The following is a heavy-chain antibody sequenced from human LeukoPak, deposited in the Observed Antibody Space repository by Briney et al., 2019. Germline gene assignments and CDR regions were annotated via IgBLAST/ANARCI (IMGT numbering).Heavy chain of an antibody. D-gene: IGHD6-6*01. J-gene: IGHJ4*02. Sequence: GASVKVSCKASGGTFSSYAISWVRQAPGQGLEWMGWINPNSGGTNYAQKFQGRVTMTRDTSISTAYMELSRLRSDDTAVYYCARDLWVNIAALFYYWGQGTLVTVSS. CDR2: INPNSGGT. CDR1: GGTFSSYA. CDR3: ARDLWVNIAALFYY. V-gene: IGHV1-2*02.